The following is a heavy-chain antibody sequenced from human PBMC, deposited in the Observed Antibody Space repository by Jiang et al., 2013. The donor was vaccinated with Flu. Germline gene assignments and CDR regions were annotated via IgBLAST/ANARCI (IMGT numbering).Heavy chain of an antibody. CDR2: INWNSGSI. J-gene: IGHJ4*02. CDR3: ARRRMTYFDY. V-gene: IGHV3-20*04. CDR1: GFSFDDYG. Sequence: VQLLESGGGVVRPGGSLRLSCAASGFSFDDYGMNWVRQAPGKGLEWVSGINWNSGSITYADSVKGRFTISRDNAKNSLYLQMNSLRAEDTALYYCARRRMTYFDYWGQGTLVTV.